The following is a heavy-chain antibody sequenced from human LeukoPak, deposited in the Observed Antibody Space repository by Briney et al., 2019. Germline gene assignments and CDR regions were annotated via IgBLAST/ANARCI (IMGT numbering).Heavy chain of an antibody. Sequence: KPSETLSLTCAVSGYSISSGYYWGWIRQPPGKGLEWIGSIYHSGSTYYNPSLKSRVTISVDTSKNQFSLKLSSVTAADTAVYYCARDCMTYYYDSSGLNWFDPWGQGTLVTVSS. CDR2: IYHSGST. CDR3: ARDCMTYYYDSSGLNWFDP. V-gene: IGHV4-38-2*02. D-gene: IGHD3-22*01. J-gene: IGHJ5*02. CDR1: GYSISSGYY.